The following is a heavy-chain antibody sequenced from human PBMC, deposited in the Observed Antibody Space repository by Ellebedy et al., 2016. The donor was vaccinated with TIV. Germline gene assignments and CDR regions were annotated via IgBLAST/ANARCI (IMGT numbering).Heavy chain of an antibody. Sequence: AASVKVSCKASGYTFTTYAMHWVRQAPGQRLEWMGWINAGNGNTKYSQKFQGRVTITRDTSANTAYMELSSLRSEDTAVYFCARAVYGMGGFDPWGLGTLVTVSS. D-gene: IGHD2-8*01. CDR1: GYTFTTYA. CDR2: INAGNGNT. V-gene: IGHV1-3*01. J-gene: IGHJ5*02. CDR3: ARAVYGMGGFDP.